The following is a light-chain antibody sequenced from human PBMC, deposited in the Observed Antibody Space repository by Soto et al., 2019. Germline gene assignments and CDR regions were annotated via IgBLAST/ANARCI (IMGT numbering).Light chain of an antibody. CDR3: QQTNNLPLA. V-gene: IGKV1-12*01. J-gene: IGKJ4*01. Sequence: DIQMTQSPSSVSASVGDRVTITCRATQCISSWLAWYQQKPGKAPKLLIYAASSLHSGVPSRVSGSGSGTDVTITISSLQSEDFATYDCQQTNNLPLAIGGGTKVEIK. CDR1: QCISSW. CDR2: AAS.